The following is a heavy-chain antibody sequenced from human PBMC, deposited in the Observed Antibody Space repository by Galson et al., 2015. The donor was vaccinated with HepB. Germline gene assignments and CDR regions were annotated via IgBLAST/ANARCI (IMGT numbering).Heavy chain of an antibody. Sequence: SLRLSCAASGFTFDDYAMHWVRQAPGKGLEWVSGISWNSGSIGYADSVKGRFTISRDNAKNSLYLQMNSLRAEDTALYYCAKAFDYYDSSGYLGGDFQHWGQGTLVTVSS. J-gene: IGHJ1*01. CDR2: ISWNSGSI. V-gene: IGHV3-9*01. CDR1: GFTFDDYA. D-gene: IGHD3-22*01. CDR3: AKAFDYYDSSGYLGGDFQH.